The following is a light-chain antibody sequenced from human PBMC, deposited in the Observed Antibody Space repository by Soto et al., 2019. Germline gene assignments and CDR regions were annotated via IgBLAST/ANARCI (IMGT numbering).Light chain of an antibody. J-gene: IGKJ1*01. CDR2: DAS. Sequence: GYRVTITCRASESIISWLAWYQQKPGKAPKFLIYDASSLESGVPSRFSGSGSGTEFTLTISSLQPDDFATYYCQHYNSYSEAFGQGTKVDIK. CDR3: QHYNSYSEA. CDR1: ESIISW. V-gene: IGKV1-5*01.